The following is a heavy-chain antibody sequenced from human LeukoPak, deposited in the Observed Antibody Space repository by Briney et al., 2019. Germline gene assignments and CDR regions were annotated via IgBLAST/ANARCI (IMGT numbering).Heavy chain of an antibody. J-gene: IGHJ3*02. CDR2: IWYDGCNK. CDR3: ARDYYDSSGPRYAFDI. V-gene: IGHV3-33*01. D-gene: IGHD3-22*01. CDR1: GFTFSSYG. Sequence: PGRSLRLSCAASGFTFSSYGMHWVRQAPGKGLEWVAVIWYDGCNKYYADSVKGRFTISRDNSKNTLYLQMNSLRAEDTAVYYRARDYYDSSGPRYAFDIWGQGTMVTVSS.